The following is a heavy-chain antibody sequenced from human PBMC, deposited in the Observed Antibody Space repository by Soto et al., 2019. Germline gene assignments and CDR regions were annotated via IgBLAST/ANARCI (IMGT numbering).Heavy chain of an antibody. CDR2: MHYTGFS. Sequence: PSETLSLTCSFSGDSVTSHYLTWIRQSPEKGLEWIGYMHYTGFSHYNPSLKSRLTISVDTSKNQFSLKLSSVTAADTAVYYCARGSSSPYSNFLYYYYGMDVWGQGTTVTVSS. J-gene: IGHJ6*02. CDR3: ARGSSSPYSNFLYYYYGMDV. D-gene: IGHD4-4*01. CDR1: GDSVTSHY. V-gene: IGHV4-59*02.